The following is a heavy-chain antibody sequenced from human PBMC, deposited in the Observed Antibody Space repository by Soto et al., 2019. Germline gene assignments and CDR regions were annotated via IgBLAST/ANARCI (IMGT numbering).Heavy chain of an antibody. CDR1: GFTFSSYG. J-gene: IGHJ4*02. CDR3: AREIQLWLQRRHDFDY. V-gene: IGHV3-30*03. D-gene: IGHD5-18*01. CDR2: ISYDGSNK. Sequence: GGSLRLSCAASGFTFSSYGMHWVRQAPGKGLEWVAVISYDGSNKYYADSVKGRFTISRDNSKNTLYLQMNSLRAEDTAVYYYAREIQLWLQRRHDFDYWEEGSVVTISS.